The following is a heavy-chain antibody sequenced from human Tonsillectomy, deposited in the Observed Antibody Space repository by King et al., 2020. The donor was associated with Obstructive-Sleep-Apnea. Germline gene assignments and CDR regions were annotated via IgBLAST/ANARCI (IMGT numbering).Heavy chain of an antibody. CDR1: GGSIISYS. CDR3: ARGTGWYGVDV. V-gene: IGHV4-59*01. J-gene: IGHJ6*02. Sequence: VQLQESGPGLVKPSETLSLTCTVSGGSIISYSWTWIRQPPGKGLEWLGHVYYSGSTNYKPSLKSRVTISADTSKNQFSLKLSSVTAADTGVYYCARGTGWYGVDVWGQGTTVTVSS. CDR2: VYYSGST. D-gene: IGHD6-19*01.